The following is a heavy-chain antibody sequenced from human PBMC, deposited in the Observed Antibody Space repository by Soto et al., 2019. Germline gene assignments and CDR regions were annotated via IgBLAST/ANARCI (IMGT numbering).Heavy chain of an antibody. J-gene: IGHJ3*01. CDR3: AGGHEFGGNADACDV. CDR2: ILTFFVPA. CDR1: GGSFSREA. Sequence: QVQLVQSGAEVKKPGSSVKVSCKASGGSFSREAINWVRQAPGQGPEWMGGILTFFVPADNAQIFQGRLTISADESTTTAYMELSSLTFEDTAGYYWAGGHEFGGNADACDVWGKGTMVTVSS. V-gene: IGHV1-69*12. D-gene: IGHD5-12*01.